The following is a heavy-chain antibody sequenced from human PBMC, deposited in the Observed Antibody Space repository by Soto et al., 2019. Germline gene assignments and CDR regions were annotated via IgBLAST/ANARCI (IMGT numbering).Heavy chain of an antibody. Sequence: PGASLKISCEGSGYSFSNYWIAWVRQMPGKGLEWMGIIYPADSDTRYSPSFLGQVTISAAKYISTAYLQWSSLKVSDTAMYYCARQFHDNGGGGKYYNGLGVWGLGTTVTVAS. D-gene: IGHD2-15*01. J-gene: IGHJ6*02. CDR1: GYSFSNYW. V-gene: IGHV5-51*01. CDR2: IYPADSDT. CDR3: ARQFHDNGGGGKYYNGLGV.